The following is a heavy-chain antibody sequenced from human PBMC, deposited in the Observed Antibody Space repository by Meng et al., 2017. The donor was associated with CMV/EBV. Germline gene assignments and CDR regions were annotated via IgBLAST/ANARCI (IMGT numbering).Heavy chain of an antibody. J-gene: IGHJ4*02. CDR1: GFTFSSYA. D-gene: IGHD1-26*01. CDR2: INWSGRST. Sequence: GESLKISCAASGFTFSSYAMHWVRQAPGKGLEWVSGINWSGRSTGYADSVKGRFTISRDNAKNSLYLQMNSLRAEDTALYYCARGWELPQAYYLDYWGQGTLVTVSS. CDR3: ARGWELPQAYYLDY. V-gene: IGHV3-20*04.